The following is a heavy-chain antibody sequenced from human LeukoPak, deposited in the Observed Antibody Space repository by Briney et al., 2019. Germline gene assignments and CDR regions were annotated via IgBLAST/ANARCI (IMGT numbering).Heavy chain of an antibody. V-gene: IGHV3-30*04. J-gene: IGHJ4*02. CDR3: ARGAAVVISL. D-gene: IGHD2-21*01. CDR1: GFTISTYT. CDR2: VSYDGSDK. Sequence: GGSLRLSCAASGFTISTYTMHWVRRAPGKGLEWVAVVSYDGSDKYYADSVKGRFTISRDISKNTLYLQVNSLRPEDTVLYYCARGAAVVISLWGQGTLVTVSS.